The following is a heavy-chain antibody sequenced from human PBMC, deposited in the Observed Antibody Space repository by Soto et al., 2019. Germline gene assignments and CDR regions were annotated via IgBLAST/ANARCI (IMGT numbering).Heavy chain of an antibody. CDR1: GFTFSSYA. D-gene: IGHD3-10*01. V-gene: IGHV3-23*01. CDR2: ISGSDNDI. Sequence: EVQVLESGGDLVQPEGSLRLSCAASGFTFSSYAMAWVRQAPGKGLEWVSTISGSDNDIYYADSVKGRFTISRDNSKNTLFLQMNSLRAEDTALYYCAKGDYSYFDYWGQGTLVTVSS. CDR3: AKGDYSYFDY. J-gene: IGHJ4*02.